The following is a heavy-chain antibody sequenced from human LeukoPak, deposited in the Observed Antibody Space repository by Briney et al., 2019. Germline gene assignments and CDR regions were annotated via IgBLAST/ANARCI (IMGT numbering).Heavy chain of an antibody. CDR2: IYDSGST. V-gene: IGHV4-59*01. D-gene: IGHD2-2*02. J-gene: IGHJ4*02. CDR3: ARVPADCSSISCYTPDY. CDR1: GGSISSYY. Sequence: PSETLSLTCTVSGGSISSYYWSWIRQPPGKGLEWIGYIYDSGSTNYNPSLKSRVTISVDTSKNQFSLKLSSVTAADTAVYYCARVPADCSSISCYTPDYWGQGTQVTVSS.